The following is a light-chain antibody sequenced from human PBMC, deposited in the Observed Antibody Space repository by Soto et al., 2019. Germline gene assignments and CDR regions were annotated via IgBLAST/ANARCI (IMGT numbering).Light chain of an antibody. CDR3: QHYGRSPT. Sequence: EIVLAQSPGTLSLSPGERATPSCRASQSVTSTYLSWYQQKPGQAPRLLFYAASSRAMGVPDRFTGSGSGTDFTLTINRLEPEDFAVYYCQHYGRSPTFGPGTKVDIK. CDR2: AAS. CDR1: QSVTSTY. V-gene: IGKV3-20*01. J-gene: IGKJ1*01.